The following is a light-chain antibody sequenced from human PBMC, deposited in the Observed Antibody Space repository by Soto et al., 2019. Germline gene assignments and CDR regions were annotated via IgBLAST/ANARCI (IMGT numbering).Light chain of an antibody. V-gene: IGKV3-20*01. CDR3: QQYGSSPWT. CDR2: GAS. CDR1: HSVSSTY. Sequence: ETVLTQSPGTLSLSPGERATLSCRASHSVSSTYLAWYQQKPGQAPRLLIYGASSRATGIPDRFSGSGSGTDFTLTISRLEPEDFAVYYCQQYGSSPWTFGQGTKV. J-gene: IGKJ1*01.